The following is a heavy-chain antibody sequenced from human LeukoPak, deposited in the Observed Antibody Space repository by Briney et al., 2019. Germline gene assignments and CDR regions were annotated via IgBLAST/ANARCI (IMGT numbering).Heavy chain of an antibody. D-gene: IGHD2-2*01. CDR3: ARDGGGLVVVPAGYGMDV. V-gene: IGHV3-30*03. CDR2: ISYDGSNK. Sequence: GGSLRLSCAASGFTVSSNYINWVRQAPGKGLEWVAVISYDGSNKYYADSVKGRFTISRDNSKNTLYLQMNSLRAEDTAVYYCARDGGGLVVVPAGYGMDVWGQGTTVTVSS. J-gene: IGHJ6*02. CDR1: GFTVSSNY.